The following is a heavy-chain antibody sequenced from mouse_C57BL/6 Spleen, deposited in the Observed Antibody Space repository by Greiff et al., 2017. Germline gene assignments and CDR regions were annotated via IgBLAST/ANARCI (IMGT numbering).Heavy chain of an antibody. CDR2: IYPGDGDT. V-gene: IGHV1-82*01. D-gene: IGHD2-9*01. CDR1: GYAFSSSW. CDR3: ARSYYVYGDFDD. Sequence: QVQLQQSGPELVKPGASVKISCKASGYAFSSSWMNWVKQRPGKGLEWIGRIYPGDGDTNYNGKFKGKATLTADKSSSTAYMQLSSLTSEDSAVYFCARSYYVYGDFDDWGPGTTLTVSS. J-gene: IGHJ2*01.